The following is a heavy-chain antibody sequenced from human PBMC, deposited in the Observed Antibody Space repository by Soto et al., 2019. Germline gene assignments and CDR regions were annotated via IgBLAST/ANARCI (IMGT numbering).Heavy chain of an antibody. CDR1: GFTFSRNA. D-gene: IGHD6-13*01. CDR3: AKGYREYSSSWFDY. V-gene: IGHV3-23*01. Sequence: VGSLRLSCAASGFTFSRNAMSWVRQAPGKGLEWVSVMSGSGGSTYYADSVTGRFTISRDNSKNTLYLQMNSLRAEDTAVYYCAKGYREYSSSWFDYWGQGTLVTVSS. CDR2: MSGSGGST. J-gene: IGHJ4*02.